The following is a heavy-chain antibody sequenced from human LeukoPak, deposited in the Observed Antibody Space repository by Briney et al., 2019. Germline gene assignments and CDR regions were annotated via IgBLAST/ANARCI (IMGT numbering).Heavy chain of an antibody. CDR3: TRDVGSSPFDH. CDR1: GFTFSSYG. D-gene: IGHD6-13*01. CDR2: IWHDGSNK. J-gene: IGHJ4*02. Sequence: PGRSLRLSCAASGFTFSSYGMHWVRQAPGKGLEWVAVIWHDGSNKNYADSVKGRFTTSRDNSKNTLYLQMDSLRAEDTAVYYCTRDVGSSPFDHWGQGTLVTVSS. V-gene: IGHV3-33*01.